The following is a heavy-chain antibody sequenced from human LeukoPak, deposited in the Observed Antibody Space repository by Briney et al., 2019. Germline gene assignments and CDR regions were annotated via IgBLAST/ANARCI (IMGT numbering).Heavy chain of an antibody. D-gene: IGHD6-19*01. V-gene: IGHV1-46*01. J-gene: IGHJ6*02. CDR2: INPSGGST. CDR1: GYTFTSYY. Sequence: ASVKVSCKASGYTFTSYYMHWVRQAPGQGLEWMGIINPSGGSTSYAQKFQGRVTITADESTSTAYMELSSLRSEDTAVYYCARVIAVAGKANYYYGMDVWGQGTTVTVSS. CDR3: ARVIAVAGKANYYYGMDV.